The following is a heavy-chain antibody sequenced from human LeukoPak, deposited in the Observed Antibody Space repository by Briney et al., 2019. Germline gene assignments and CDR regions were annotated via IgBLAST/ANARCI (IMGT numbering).Heavy chain of an antibody. J-gene: IGHJ4*02. CDR2: ISGGGGTT. V-gene: IGHV3-23*01. Sequence: GGSLRLSCAASGFTFSSHAMSWVRQAPGKGLEWVADISGGGGTTYYAASVNGRFTISRVNSKNTLYLQMNSLRADATAVYYCAKCAWFGDAPGGDYWGQGALVTVSS. CDR3: AKCAWFGDAPGGDY. CDR1: GFTFSSHA. D-gene: IGHD3-10*01.